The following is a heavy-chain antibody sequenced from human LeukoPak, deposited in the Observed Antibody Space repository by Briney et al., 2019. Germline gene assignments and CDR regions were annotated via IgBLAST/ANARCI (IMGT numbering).Heavy chain of an antibody. CDR1: GYTFTSYG. Sequence: ASVKVSCKASGYTFTSYGISWVRQAPGQGLEWMGWISAYNGNTNYAQKLQGRVTMTTDTSTSTAYMELRSLRSDDTAVYYCARAEDIVVVPPWSYLDYWGQGTLVTVSS. CDR2: ISAYNGNT. D-gene: IGHD2-2*01. J-gene: IGHJ4*02. CDR3: ARAEDIVVVPPWSYLDY. V-gene: IGHV1-18*01.